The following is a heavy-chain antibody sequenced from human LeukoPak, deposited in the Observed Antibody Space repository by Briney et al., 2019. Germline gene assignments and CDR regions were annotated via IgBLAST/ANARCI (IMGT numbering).Heavy chain of an antibody. D-gene: IGHD3-22*01. CDR3: ASGLNYYDSSGYHYFLGRDY. CDR1: GGAFTIYT. CDR2: IITIFGTA. V-gene: IGHV1-69*06. Sequence: SVKLTCKSSGGAFTIYTISWVRHPPGPGLEWEGGIITIFGTANYAQKLQGRVTTTPDKTTSTAYMELSSLRYEDTAVYYCASGLNYYDSSGYHYFLGRDYWGQGTLVTVS. J-gene: IGHJ4*02.